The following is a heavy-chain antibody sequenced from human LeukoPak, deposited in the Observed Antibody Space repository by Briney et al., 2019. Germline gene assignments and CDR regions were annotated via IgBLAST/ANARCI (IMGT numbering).Heavy chain of an antibody. CDR3: AAFSKGF. J-gene: IGHJ4*02. V-gene: IGHV3-15*01. CDR2: IKSKADGRTT. CDR1: GIDFSDVW. Sequence: GGSLRLSCAASGIDFSDVWMTWVRQAPGKGLEWVGRIKSKADGRTTDYAAPVKGRFSISGDDSKNTVYLQMDSLEAEDTAVYYCAAFSKGFWGQGTLVTVSS.